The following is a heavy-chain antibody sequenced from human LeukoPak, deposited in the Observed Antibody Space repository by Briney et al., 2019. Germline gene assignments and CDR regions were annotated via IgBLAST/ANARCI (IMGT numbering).Heavy chain of an antibody. J-gene: IGHJ5*02. CDR1: EDSISSTTYC. Sequence: SETLSLTCTVSEDSISSTTYCWGWIRQPPGKGLEWIGNIYYSGSTYYNPSLKSRVTISVDTSKNQFSLKLTSVTAGDTAVYYCARRGYNYGYGWFDPWGQGTLVTVSS. D-gene: IGHD5-18*01. CDR2: IYYSGST. V-gene: IGHV4-39*01. CDR3: ARRGYNYGYGWFDP.